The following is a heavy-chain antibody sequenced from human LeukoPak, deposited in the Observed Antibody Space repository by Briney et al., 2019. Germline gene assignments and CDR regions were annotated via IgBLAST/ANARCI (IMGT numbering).Heavy chain of an antibody. V-gene: IGHV1-2*02. CDR1: GYTFTGYY. D-gene: IGHD1-7*01. CDR2: INPNSGGT. J-gene: IGHJ4*02. Sequence: ASVKVSCKASGYTFTGYYMHWVRQAPGQGLEWMGWINPNSGGTNYAQKFQGRVTMTRDTSISTAYMELSRLRSDDTAVYYCARSRGELRPGDYWGQGTLVTVSS. CDR3: ARSRGELRPGDY.